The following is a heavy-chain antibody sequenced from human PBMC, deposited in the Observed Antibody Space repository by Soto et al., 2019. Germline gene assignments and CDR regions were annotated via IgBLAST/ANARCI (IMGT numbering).Heavy chain of an antibody. J-gene: IGHJ4*02. D-gene: IGHD6-6*01. CDR2: ISSSSSYI. CDR1: GFTFSSYS. CDR3: ARVAAARRGGVDY. V-gene: IGHV3-21*01. Sequence: GGSLRLSCAASGFTFSSYSMNWVRQAPGKGLEWVSSISSSSSYIYYADSVKGRFTISRDNAKNSLYLQMNSLRAEGTAVYYCARVAAARRGGVDYWGQGTLVTVSS.